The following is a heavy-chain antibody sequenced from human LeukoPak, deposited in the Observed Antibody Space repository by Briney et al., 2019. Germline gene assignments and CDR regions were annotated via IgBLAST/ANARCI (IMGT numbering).Heavy chain of an antibody. D-gene: IGHD6-13*01. Sequence: GGSLRLSCAASGFTFDDYAMHWVRQAPGKGLEWVSGISWNSGSVGYADSVKGRFTISRDNAKNSLYLQMNSLRAEDTALYYCTKGSSWSNGDFDCWGQGTLVTVSS. J-gene: IGHJ4*02. V-gene: IGHV3-9*01. CDR3: TKGSSWSNGDFDC. CDR1: GFTFDDYA. CDR2: ISWNSGSV.